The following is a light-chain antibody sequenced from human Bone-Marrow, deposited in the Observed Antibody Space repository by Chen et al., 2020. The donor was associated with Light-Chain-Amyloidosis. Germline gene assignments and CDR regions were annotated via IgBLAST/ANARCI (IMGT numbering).Light chain of an antibody. Sequence: EIVLTQSPPTLSLAPGERATLSCRASQSVSTYLAWYQQKPGQAPRLLIYDAANRAPGIPARFSGSRFGTDFTLTISILEPEDCPVYYCQQRSAWPPWTFGQGTKVGI. J-gene: IGKJ1*01. CDR2: DAA. CDR3: QQRSAWPPWT. V-gene: IGKV3-11*01. CDR1: QSVSTY.